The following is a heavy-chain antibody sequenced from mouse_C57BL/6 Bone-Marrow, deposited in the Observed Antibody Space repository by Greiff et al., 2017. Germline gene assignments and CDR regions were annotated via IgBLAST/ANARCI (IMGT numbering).Heavy chain of an antibody. Sequence: QVQLQQSGAELAKPGASVKMSCKASGYTFTSYWMHWVKQRPGQGLEWIGYINPSTGSTEYNQKFKYKATLTADKSSSTAYMQLSSLTSEDSAVYYCAHYYVSSYYFDYWGQGTTLTVSS. CDR3: AHYYVSSYYFDY. CDR2: INPSTGST. CDR1: GYTFTSYW. D-gene: IGHD1-1*01. J-gene: IGHJ2*01. V-gene: IGHV1-7*01.